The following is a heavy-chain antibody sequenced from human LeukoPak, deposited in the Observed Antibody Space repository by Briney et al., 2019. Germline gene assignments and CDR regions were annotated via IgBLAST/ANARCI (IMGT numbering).Heavy chain of an antibody. J-gene: IGHJ4*02. CDR3: ASRTYNYDSSGDY. CDR2: INSDGSIT. D-gene: IGHD3-22*01. CDR1: GFTFSSYS. Sequence: GGSLRLSCAASGFTFSSYSMNWVRQAPGKGLGWVSRINSDGSITTYADSVKGRFTISRDNAKDTLYLQMNSLRAEDTAVYYCASRTYNYDSSGDYWGQGTLVTVSS. V-gene: IGHV3-74*01.